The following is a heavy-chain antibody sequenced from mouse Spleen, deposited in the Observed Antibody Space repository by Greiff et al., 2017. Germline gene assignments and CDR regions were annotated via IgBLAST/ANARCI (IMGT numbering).Heavy chain of an antibody. Sequence: QVTLKVCGPGILQSSQTLSLTCSFSGFSLSTSGMGVSWIRQPSGKGLEWLAHIYWDDDKRYNPSLKSRLTISKDTSRNQVFLKITSVDTADTATYYCARMDGTGYFDYWGQGTTLTVSS. CDR3: ARMDGTGYFDY. D-gene: IGHD3-3*01. J-gene: IGHJ2*01. V-gene: IGHV8-12*01. CDR1: GFSLSTSGMG. CDR2: IYWDDDK.